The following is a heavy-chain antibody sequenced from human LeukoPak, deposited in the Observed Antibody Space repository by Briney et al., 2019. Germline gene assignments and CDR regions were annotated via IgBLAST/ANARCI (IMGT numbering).Heavy chain of an antibody. CDR3: ARHSWGLPPAEYFQH. V-gene: IGHV4-39*01. J-gene: IGHJ1*01. Sequence: PSETLSLACTVSGGSVSSSSYYWGWIRQPPGKGLEWIGSISYSGSTYYNPSLKSRVTISVDTSESQLSLRLSSVTAADTAAYYCARHSWGLPPAEYFQHWGQGTLVTVSS. CDR2: ISYSGST. CDR1: GGSVSSSSYY. D-gene: IGHD3-16*01.